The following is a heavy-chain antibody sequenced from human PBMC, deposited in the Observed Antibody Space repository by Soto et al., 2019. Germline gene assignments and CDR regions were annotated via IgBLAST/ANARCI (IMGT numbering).Heavy chain of an antibody. J-gene: IGHJ4*02. CDR2: INPSGGST. CDR1: GYTFTSYY. V-gene: IGHV1-46*03. CDR3: ARDFETLQYSSSWYPLDY. D-gene: IGHD6-13*01. Sequence: GASVKVSCKASGYTFTSYYMHWVRQAPGQGLEWMGIINPSGGSTSYAQKFQGRVTMTRDTSTSTVYMELSSLRSEDTAVYYCARDFETLQYSSSWYPLDYWGQGTLVTVSS.